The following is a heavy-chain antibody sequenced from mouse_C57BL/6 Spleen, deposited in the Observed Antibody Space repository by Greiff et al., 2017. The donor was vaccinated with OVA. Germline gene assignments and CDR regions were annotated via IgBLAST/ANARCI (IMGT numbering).Heavy chain of an antibody. CDR3: ARTSYDGYYAFDV. CDR2: INPNYGTT. CDR1: GYSFTDYN. V-gene: IGHV1-39*01. Sequence: EVQLQQSGPELVKPGASVKISCKASGYSFTDYNMNWVKQSHGKSLEWMGVINPNYGTTSYNQKFKGKATLTVDQSSSTAYMQLHSLTSEDSAVYYCARTSYDGYYAFDVWGTGTTVTVSS. J-gene: IGHJ1*03. D-gene: IGHD2-3*01.